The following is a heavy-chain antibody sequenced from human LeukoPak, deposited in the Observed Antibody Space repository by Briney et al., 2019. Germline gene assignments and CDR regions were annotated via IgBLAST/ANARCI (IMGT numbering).Heavy chain of an antibody. V-gene: IGHV3-30*18. CDR2: ISYDGNNQ. J-gene: IGHJ6*02. Sequence: GGSLRLSCAASGFSFRSYGMHWVRQAPGKGLEWVAVISYDGNNQYYADSVKGRFTISRENSKNTLYLQMNSLRAEDTAVYYCSKDGSTVISYYYGMDVWGQRTTVTVSS. CDR3: SKDGSTVISYYYGMDV. CDR1: GFSFRSYG. D-gene: IGHD4-17*01.